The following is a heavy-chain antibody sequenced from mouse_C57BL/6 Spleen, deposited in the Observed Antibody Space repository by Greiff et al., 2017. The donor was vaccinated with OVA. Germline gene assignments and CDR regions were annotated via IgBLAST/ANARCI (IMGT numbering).Heavy chain of an antibody. V-gene: IGHV5-17*01. CDR1: GFTFSDYG. CDR3: ARGGQLRAMDY. D-gene: IGHD3-2*02. J-gene: IGHJ4*01. CDR2: ISSGSSTI. Sequence: EVKLVESGGGLVKPGGSLKLSCAASGFTFSDYGMHWVRQAPEKGLEWVAYISSGSSTIYYADTVKGRFTISRDNAKNTLFLQMTSLRSEDTAMDYCARGGQLRAMDYWGQGTSVTVSS.